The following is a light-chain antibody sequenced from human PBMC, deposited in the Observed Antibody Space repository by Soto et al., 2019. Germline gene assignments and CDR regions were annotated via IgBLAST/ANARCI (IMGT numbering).Light chain of an antibody. CDR2: EVS. CDR3: SSFAGSNVV. CDR1: SSDVGGYNY. J-gene: IGLJ2*01. V-gene: IGLV2-8*01. Sequence: QSALTQPPSASGSPGQSXTISCTGTSSDVGGYNYVSWYQQHPGKAPKLMISEVSKRPSGVPDRFSGSKSGNTASLTVSGLQAEDEADYYCSSFAGSNVVFGGGTKLTVL.